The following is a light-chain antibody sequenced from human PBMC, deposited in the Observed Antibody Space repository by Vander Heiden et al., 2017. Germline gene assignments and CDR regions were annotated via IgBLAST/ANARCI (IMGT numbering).Light chain of an antibody. CDR2: GAS. J-gene: IGKJ5*01. Sequence: EIVMTQSPPTLSVSPGERATLTCRASHSVSSNLAWYQQRPGQAPRLLIYGASTRATGIPARFSGSGSGTEFTLTISSLQSEDCAVYYCQQYNNWPPGFGQGTRLEIK. V-gene: IGKV3-15*01. CDR3: QQYNNWPPG. CDR1: HSVSSN.